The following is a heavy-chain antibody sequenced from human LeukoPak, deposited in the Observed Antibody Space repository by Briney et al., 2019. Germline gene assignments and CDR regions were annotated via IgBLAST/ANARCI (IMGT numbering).Heavy chain of an antibody. D-gene: IGHD3-10*01. CDR3: ARHGGGSGSYGETNFDY. V-gene: IGHV3-30*02. CDR1: GFTFSSYG. CDR2: IRYDGSNK. Sequence: GGSLRLSCAASGFTFSSYGIHWVRQAPGKGLEWVAFIRYDGSNKYYADSVKGRFTISRDNSKNTLHLQMNSLRAEDTAVYYCARHGGGSGSYGETNFDYWGQGTLVTVSS. J-gene: IGHJ4*02.